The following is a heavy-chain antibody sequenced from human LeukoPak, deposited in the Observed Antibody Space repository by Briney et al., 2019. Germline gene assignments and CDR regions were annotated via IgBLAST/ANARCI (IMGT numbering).Heavy chain of an antibody. CDR1: GFTFSSYA. CDR3: AKGDWGSYRLFDY. CDR2: ISGSGGST. Sequence: GGSLRLSCAASGFTFSSYAMSWVRQAPGKGLEWVSAISGSGGSTYYADSVKGRLTISRDNSKNTLYLQMNSLRAEDTAVYYCAKGDWGSYRLFDYWGQGTLVTVSS. J-gene: IGHJ4*02. V-gene: IGHV3-23*01. D-gene: IGHD7-27*01.